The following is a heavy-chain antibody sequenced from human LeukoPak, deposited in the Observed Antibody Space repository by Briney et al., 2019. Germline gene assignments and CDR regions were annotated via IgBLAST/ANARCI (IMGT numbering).Heavy chain of an antibody. CDR2: ISGSGGST. CDR1: GFTFSSYA. D-gene: IGHD6-13*01. CDR3: ARVGTSSNTDY. J-gene: IGHJ4*02. V-gene: IGHV3-23*01. Sequence: PGGSLRLSCAASGFTFSSYAMSWVRQAPGKGLEWVSAISGSGGSTYYADSVKGRFTTSRDNSKNTLYLQMNSLRVEDTAVYLCARVGTSSNTDYWGQGTLVTVSS.